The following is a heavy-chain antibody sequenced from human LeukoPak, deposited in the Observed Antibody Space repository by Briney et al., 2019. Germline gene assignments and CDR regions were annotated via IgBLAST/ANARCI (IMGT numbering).Heavy chain of an antibody. CDR2: INPNSGGT. D-gene: IGHD6-13*01. Sequence: ASVKVSCKASGYTFTGYYMHWVRQAPGQGLEWMGWINPNSGGTNYAQKFQGWVTMTRDTSISTAYVELSRLRSDDTAVYYCARESMIAVAGNGGNWFDPWGQGTLVTVSS. CDR3: ARESMIAVAGNGGNWFDP. J-gene: IGHJ5*02. V-gene: IGHV1-2*04. CDR1: GYTFTGYY.